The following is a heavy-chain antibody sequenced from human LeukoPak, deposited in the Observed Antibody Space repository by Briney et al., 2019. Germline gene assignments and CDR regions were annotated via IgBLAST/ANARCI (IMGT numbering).Heavy chain of an antibody. J-gene: IGHJ4*02. CDR2: IKSKTDGGTT. CDR3: TTPPKAGIAAAGTVNDY. Sequence: GGSLRLSCAASGFTFSNAWMSWVRQAPGKGLEWVGRIKSKTDGGTTDYAAPVKGRFTISRDDSKNTLYLQMNSLKTEDTAVYYCTTPPKAGIAAAGTVNDYWGQGTLVTVSS. CDR1: GFTFSNAW. D-gene: IGHD6-13*01. V-gene: IGHV3-15*01.